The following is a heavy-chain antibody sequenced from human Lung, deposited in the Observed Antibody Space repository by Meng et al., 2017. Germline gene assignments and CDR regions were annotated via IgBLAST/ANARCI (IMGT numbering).Heavy chain of an antibody. Sequence: QLQRQPWRDGLLTPSATPALTCVVSGGSFSDYYWRWMRQPPGKGLESIGEINHSGSTNYNPSLESRATLSVDKSQNNLSLKLSSVTAADSAVYYCARGPTTMAHDFDYWGQGTLVTVSS. V-gene: IGHV4-34*01. CDR1: GGSFSDYY. CDR2: INHSGST. D-gene: IGHD4-11*01. CDR3: ARGPTTMAHDFDY. J-gene: IGHJ4*02.